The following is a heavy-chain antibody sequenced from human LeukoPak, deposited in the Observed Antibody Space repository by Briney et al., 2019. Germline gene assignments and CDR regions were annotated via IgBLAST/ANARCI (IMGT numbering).Heavy chain of an antibody. V-gene: IGHV1-69*13. CDR2: IIPIFGTA. J-gene: IGHJ4*02. Sequence: SVKVSCKASGGTFISYAISWVRQAPGQGLEWMGGIIPIFGTANYAQKFQGRVTITADESTSTAYVELSSLRSEDTAVYYCARVGSYDYVWGSLDYWGQGTLVTVSS. D-gene: IGHD3-16*01. CDR1: GGTFISYA. CDR3: ARVGSYDYVWGSLDY.